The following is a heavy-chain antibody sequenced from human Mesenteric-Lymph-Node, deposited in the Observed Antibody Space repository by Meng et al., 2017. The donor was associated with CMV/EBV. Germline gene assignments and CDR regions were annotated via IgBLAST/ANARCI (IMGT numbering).Heavy chain of an antibody. CDR1: GGSITSGGYY. V-gene: IGHV4-31*03. CDR2: IYHSGSA. J-gene: IGHJ4*02. CDR3: AGGSRVPSYY. D-gene: IGHD6-6*01. Sequence: TCTVSGGSITSGGYYWSWIRQYPGKGLEWIGYIYHSGSAYYNPSLRSRITISLDTSRNQFSLNLNSVTAADTAVYYCAGGSRVPSYYWGQGTLVTVSS.